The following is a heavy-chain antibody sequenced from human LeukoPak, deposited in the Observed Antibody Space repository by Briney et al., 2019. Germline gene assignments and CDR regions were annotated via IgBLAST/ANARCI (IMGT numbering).Heavy chain of an antibody. J-gene: IGHJ3*02. V-gene: IGHV4-61*02. CDR3: ARDHPGLRFFAFDI. CDR1: GGSISSGSYY. CDR2: IYTSGST. Sequence: PSETLSLTCTVSGGSISSGSYYWSWIRQPAGKGLEWIGRIYTSGSTNYNPSLKSRVTISVDTSKNQFSLKLSSMTAADTAVYYCARDHPGLRFFAFDIWGQGTMVTVSS. D-gene: IGHD3-3*01.